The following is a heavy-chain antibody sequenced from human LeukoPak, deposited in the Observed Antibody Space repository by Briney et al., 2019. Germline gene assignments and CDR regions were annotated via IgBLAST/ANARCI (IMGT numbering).Heavy chain of an antibody. J-gene: IGHJ4*02. D-gene: IGHD5-12*01. CDR3: AKGGSGYYYSHFDY. V-gene: IGHV3-23*01. CDR1: GFTFSSYA. CDR2: ISGSGGST. Sequence: GGSLRISCAASGFTFSSYAISWVRQAPGTGLPRVSAISGSGGSTYYADSVKGRFTISRDNSKNTVYLQMNSLRAEDTAVYYCAKGGSGYYYSHFDYWGQGTLVTVSS.